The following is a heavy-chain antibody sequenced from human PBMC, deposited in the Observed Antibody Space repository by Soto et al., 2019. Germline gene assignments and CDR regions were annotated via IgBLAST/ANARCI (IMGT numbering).Heavy chain of an antibody. CDR1: GGSIISSPDW. V-gene: IGHV4-39*01. Sequence: QLRLQESGPGLVKPSETLSLICTVSGGSIISSPDWWGWVRQPPGKGPEWIASNYRDGATYYNPSLNSRVTVFVDSSKNQFSLKLTSVTAADTAIYYCARLAGSSFFTYWGQGTRVTVSS. CDR3: ARLAGSSFFTY. J-gene: IGHJ4*02. D-gene: IGHD6-6*01. CDR2: NYRDGAT.